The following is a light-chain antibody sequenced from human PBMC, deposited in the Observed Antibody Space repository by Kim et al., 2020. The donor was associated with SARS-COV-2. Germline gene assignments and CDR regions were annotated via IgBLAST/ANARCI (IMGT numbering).Light chain of an antibody. CDR2: DAS. CDR3: QQYGDLLLS. Sequence: DIQMTQSPSSLSASVGDRVTITCQASQDITFHLNWYQQKSGKAPKLLIHDASNLKTGVPLRFTGSGSGTDFSLTIRDLQPEDTGTYYCQQYGDLLLSFGGGTKVDIK. V-gene: IGKV1-33*01. J-gene: IGKJ4*01. CDR1: QDITFH.